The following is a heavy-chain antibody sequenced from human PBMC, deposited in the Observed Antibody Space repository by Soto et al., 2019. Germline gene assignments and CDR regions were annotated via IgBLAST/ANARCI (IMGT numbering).Heavy chain of an antibody. V-gene: IGHV3-15*07. CDR3: TTWEYSMIVVGDFDY. D-gene: IGHD3-22*01. CDR2: IKSKNDGGTT. J-gene: IGHJ4*02. CDR1: GFTFSNAW. Sequence: EVQLVESGGGLVKPGGSLRLSCAAYGFTFSNAWMNWVRQAPGKGLEWIGRIKSKNDGGTTDYAAPVKGRFTISRDDSKNTLYLQMNSLKTEDTAVYYCTTWEYSMIVVGDFDYWGQGTLVTVSS.